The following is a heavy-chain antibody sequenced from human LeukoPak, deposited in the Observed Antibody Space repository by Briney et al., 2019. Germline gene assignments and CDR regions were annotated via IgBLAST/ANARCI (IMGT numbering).Heavy chain of an antibody. Sequence: GGSLSPPCAPPGLTLRTFALNWSGRAPAKGLEWLQVFSYDGSNKYYADSVKGRFTISRDNSKNTLYLQMNSLRAEDTPVYYCADDYGGNSGLGAFDYWGQGTLVTVSS. J-gene: IGHJ4*02. D-gene: IGHD4-23*01. CDR1: GLTLRTFA. CDR2: FSYDGSNK. CDR3: ADDYGGNSGLGAFDY. V-gene: IGHV3-30-3*01.